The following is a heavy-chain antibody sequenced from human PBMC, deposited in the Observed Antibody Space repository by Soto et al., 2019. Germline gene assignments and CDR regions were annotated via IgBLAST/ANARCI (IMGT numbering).Heavy chain of an antibody. J-gene: IGHJ4*02. CDR1: GFTFSSYS. D-gene: IGHD3-22*01. CDR2: ISSSSNYI. Sequence: GGSLRLSCAAFGFTFSSYSMNLVRQAPGKGLEWVSFISSSSNYIYYADSVKGRFTISRDNAKHSLYLQINSLRAEDTAVYYCARDLDSSGYYPFEYWGEGTLVTVSS. V-gene: IGHV3-21*01. CDR3: ARDLDSSGYYPFEY.